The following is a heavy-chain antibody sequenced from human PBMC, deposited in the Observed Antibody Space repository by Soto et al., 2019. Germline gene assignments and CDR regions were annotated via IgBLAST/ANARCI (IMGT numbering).Heavy chain of an antibody. CDR1: GFSLSTTEVA. J-gene: IGHJ4*02. Sequence: QITLKESGPSLVNPTQSLTLTCSFSGFSLSTTEVAVGWIRQPPGKALEWLALIYWDGDKRYSPSLKSSLTITKDSAKTQLVLTMTTVPPADTATYLCLHTVTIVTVAFDYWGQGILVT. V-gene: IGHV2-5*02. CDR3: LHTVTIVTVAFDY. D-gene: IGHD2-2*01. CDR2: IYWDGDK.